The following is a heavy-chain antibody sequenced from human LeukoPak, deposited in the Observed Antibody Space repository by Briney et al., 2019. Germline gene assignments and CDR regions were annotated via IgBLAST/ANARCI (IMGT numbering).Heavy chain of an antibody. D-gene: IGHD6-19*01. J-gene: IGHJ4*02. CDR1: GGSISSNRYY. V-gene: IGHV4-39*07. Sequence: SETLSLTCTVSGGSISSNRYYWGWIRQPPGKGLEWIGSIYYSGSTYYNPSLKSRVTISVDTSKNQFSLKLSSVTAADTAVYYCARVDSSGWTTYYFDYWGQGTLVTVSS. CDR2: IYYSGST. CDR3: ARVDSSGWTTYYFDY.